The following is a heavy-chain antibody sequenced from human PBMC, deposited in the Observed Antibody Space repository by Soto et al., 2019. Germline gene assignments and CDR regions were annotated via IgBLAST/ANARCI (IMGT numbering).Heavy chain of an antibody. CDR1: GGTFSNYP. D-gene: IGHD3-16*02. CDR2: IIPIFGKA. CDR3: ARWPQPRYTADPYAVDV. Sequence: QVQLVQSGAEVKKPGSSVKVSCKASGGTFSNYPITWVRRAPGQGLEWLGGIIPIFGKADYTQKFQGRVTITADEPTSTAYMEISSLRSEDTAVYYCARWPQPRYTADPYAVDVWGQGTRVIVSS. V-gene: IGHV1-69*01. J-gene: IGHJ6*02.